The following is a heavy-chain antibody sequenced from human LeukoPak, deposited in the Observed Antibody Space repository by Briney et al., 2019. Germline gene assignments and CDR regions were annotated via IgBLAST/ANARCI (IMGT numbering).Heavy chain of an antibody. Sequence: GGSLRLSCAASGFTFGSYGMHLVRQAPGKGLEWVAFIRYDGSNKYHADSVKGRFTISRDNPRNTLYLQMNSLRAEDSAVYYCARDLYCSGDSCYSGLEYWGQGTLVTVSS. D-gene: IGHD2-15*01. CDR3: ARDLYCSGDSCYSGLEY. CDR2: IRYDGSNK. CDR1: GFTFGSYG. V-gene: IGHV3-30*02. J-gene: IGHJ4*02.